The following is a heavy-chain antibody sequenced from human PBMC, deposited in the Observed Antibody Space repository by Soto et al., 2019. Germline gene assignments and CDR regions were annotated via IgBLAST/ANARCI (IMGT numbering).Heavy chain of an antibody. CDR3: ARDRSSSYSYAMDL. J-gene: IGHJ6*02. CDR2: VWHDGTRK. D-gene: IGHD3-10*01. V-gene: IGHV3-33*01. CDR1: DFAFRLHG. Sequence: QVHLVESGGGIVQPGGSLTLSCSVSDFAFRLHGIHWVRQTPGKGLEWVAMVWHDGTRKYFRDSVRGRFTISRDSAKNKVDLQMNNLRGDDSALYFCARDRSSSYSYAMDLWGQGTTVTVSS.